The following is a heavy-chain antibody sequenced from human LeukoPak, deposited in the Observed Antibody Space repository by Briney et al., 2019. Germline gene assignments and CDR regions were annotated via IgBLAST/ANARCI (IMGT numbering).Heavy chain of an antibody. CDR2: ISWHSGSL. CDR3: ARDSSPYDYVWGSYRQPPFDY. D-gene: IGHD3-16*02. J-gene: IGHJ4*02. V-gene: IGHV3-9*01. Sequence: PGGSLRLSRAPSGFTFDDYAMHWVRQAPGKGLGLVSGISWHSGSLGYADSVKGRFTISRDNAKNSLYLQMNSLRAEDTALYYCARDSSPYDYVWGSYRQPPFDYWGQGTLVTVSS. CDR1: GFTFDDYA.